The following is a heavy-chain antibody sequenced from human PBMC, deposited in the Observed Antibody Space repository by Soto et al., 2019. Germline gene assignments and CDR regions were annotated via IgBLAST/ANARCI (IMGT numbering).Heavy chain of an antibody. J-gene: IGHJ4*02. CDR2: ISGSGRNI. Sequence: EVQLLESGGGLVQPGGSLRLSCATSGLSFSLYSMGWVRQAPGKGLEWVSAISGSGRNIHNADSVKGRFTNSSDNSKNTLSLQQNSPRAEDTALYYCAKDDSTASGIDYRGQGTLVSDSS. V-gene: IGHV3-23*01. D-gene: IGHD3-22*01. CDR3: AKDDSTASGIDY. CDR1: GLSFSLYS.